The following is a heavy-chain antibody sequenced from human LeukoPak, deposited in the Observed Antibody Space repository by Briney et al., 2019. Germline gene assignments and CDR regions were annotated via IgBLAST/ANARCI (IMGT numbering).Heavy chain of an antibody. V-gene: IGHV4-61*03. CDR3: AREGGSYRPLDY. D-gene: IGHD3-16*02. CDR1: GGSVSSGSYY. CDR2: VNLQGGT. J-gene: IGHJ4*02. Sequence: PSETLSLTCTVSGGSVSSGSYYWSWVRQPPGKGLEWIGEVNLQGGTNYNPSLLRRVAISVDTSANHVSLQMTSVTAADTAVYYCAREGGSYRPLDYSGQGTLVTVSS.